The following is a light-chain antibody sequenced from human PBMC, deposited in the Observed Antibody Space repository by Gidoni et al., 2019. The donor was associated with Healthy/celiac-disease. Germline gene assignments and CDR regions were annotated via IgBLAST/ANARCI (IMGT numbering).Light chain of an antibody. Sequence: QSALTQPASVSGSPGQSITISCTGTSSDVGSYNLVSWYQQHPGKAPKLMIYEGSKRPSGVSNRFSGSKSGNTASLTISGLQAADEADYYCCSYAGSWVFGGGTTLTVL. CDR3: CSYAGSWV. CDR2: EGS. V-gene: IGLV2-23*01. CDR1: SSDVGSYNL. J-gene: IGLJ3*02.